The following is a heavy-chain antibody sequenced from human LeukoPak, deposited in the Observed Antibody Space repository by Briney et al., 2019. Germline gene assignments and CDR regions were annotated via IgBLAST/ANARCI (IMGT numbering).Heavy chain of an antibody. J-gene: IGHJ6*03. CDR3: AKVITTILVAQYYMDV. CDR1: GLTFGTYG. V-gene: IGHV3-23*01. Sequence: GGSLRLSCEVSGLTFGTYGMTWVRQAPGKGLEWVSGISASGGSTFYADSVKGRFTISRDKSKNTLYLQMNSLRVEDTAVYYCAKVITTILVAQYYMDVWGKGTTVTVSS. D-gene: IGHD3-22*01. CDR2: ISASGGST.